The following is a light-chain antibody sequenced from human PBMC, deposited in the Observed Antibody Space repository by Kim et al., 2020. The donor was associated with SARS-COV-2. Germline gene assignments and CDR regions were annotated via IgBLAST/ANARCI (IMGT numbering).Light chain of an antibody. CDR2: DTS. Sequence: QAVVTQEPSLTVSPGGTVTLTCGSSTGAVTSGHYPYWFQQKPGQAPRTLIYDTSIKHSWTPARFSGSLLGGKAALTLSGAQPEDEAEYYCLLSYSDTRPGGFGGGTQLTVL. CDR1: TGAVTSGHY. V-gene: IGLV7-46*01. J-gene: IGLJ2*01. CDR3: LLSYSDTRPGG.